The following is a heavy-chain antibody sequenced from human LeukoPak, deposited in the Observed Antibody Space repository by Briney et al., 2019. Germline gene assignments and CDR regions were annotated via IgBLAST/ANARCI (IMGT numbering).Heavy chain of an antibody. V-gene: IGHV3-43*02. D-gene: IGHD3-22*01. CDR2: ISGDGSTT. Sequence: AGGSLRLSCAASGFTFDVYAMHWVRHGPGKGLEWVSYISGDGSTTYYADSVKGRFTISRDNAKNSLYLQMNSLRAEDTAVYYCARIYYDSSGYRLFDYWGQGTLVTVSS. J-gene: IGHJ4*02. CDR3: ARIYYDSSGYRLFDY. CDR1: GFTFDVYA.